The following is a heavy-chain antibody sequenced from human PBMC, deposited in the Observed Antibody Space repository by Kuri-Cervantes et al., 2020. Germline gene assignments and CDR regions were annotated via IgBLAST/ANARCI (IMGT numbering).Heavy chain of an antibody. Sequence: SETLSLTCTVSGGSISSSSYYRGWIRQPPGKGLEWIGSIYYSGSTYYNPSLKSRVTVFADTFKNHFSLMLTSVTAADSAVYYCAGHTASGPTFDSWGQGTLVTVSS. D-gene: IGHD2-21*02. CDR2: IYYSGST. CDR1: GGSISSSSYY. CDR3: AGHTASGPTFDS. V-gene: IGHV4-39*01. J-gene: IGHJ4*02.